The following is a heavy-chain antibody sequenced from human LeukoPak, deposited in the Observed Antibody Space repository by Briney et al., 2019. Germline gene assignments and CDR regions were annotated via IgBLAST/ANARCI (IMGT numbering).Heavy chain of an antibody. J-gene: IGHJ5*02. CDR1: GGSISSSSYY. Sequence: SETLSLTCTVSGGSISSSSYYWGWIRQPPGKGLEGIGSIYYSGSTYYNPSLKSRVTISVDTSTNQFSLKLSSVTAADTAVYYCARHLESFDYGEHVNWFDPWGQGTLVTVSS. V-gene: IGHV4-39*01. CDR3: ARHLESFDYGEHVNWFDP. CDR2: IYYSGST. D-gene: IGHD4-17*01.